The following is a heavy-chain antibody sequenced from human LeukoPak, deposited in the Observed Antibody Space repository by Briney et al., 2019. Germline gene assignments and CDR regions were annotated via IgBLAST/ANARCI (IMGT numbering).Heavy chain of an antibody. Sequence: GASVKVSCKASGYTFTSYGISWVRQAPGQGLEWMGWISGYNGNTIYAQKLQGRVSMTTDISTSTAYMDLRSLRSDDTAVYYCARDYCNNPTCHTREFDYWGQGTLVTVSS. D-gene: IGHD2-21*02. V-gene: IGHV1-18*01. CDR1: GYTFTSYG. J-gene: IGHJ4*02. CDR2: ISGYNGNT. CDR3: ARDYCNNPTCHTREFDY.